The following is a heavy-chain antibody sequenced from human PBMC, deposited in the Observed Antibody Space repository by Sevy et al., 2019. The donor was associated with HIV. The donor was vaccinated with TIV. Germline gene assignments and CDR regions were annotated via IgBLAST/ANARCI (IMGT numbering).Heavy chain of an antibody. CDR2: IDYSGST. V-gene: IGHV4-59*01. CDR1: GAYMRHYY. D-gene: IGHD6-6*01. Sequence: SETLSLTCTVFGAYMRHYYWTWIRQPPGKGLEWIGYIDYSGSTNYNPSLKTRVTISVDTSKDQFSLKLSSVTAADTAVYYCARGYRSSYYFDYWGQGARVTVSS. J-gene: IGHJ4*02. CDR3: ARGYRSSYYFDY.